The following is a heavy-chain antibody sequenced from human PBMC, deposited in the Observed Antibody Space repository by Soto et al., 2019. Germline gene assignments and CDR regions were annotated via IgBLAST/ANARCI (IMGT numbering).Heavy chain of an antibody. D-gene: IGHD1-26*01. CDR1: GGSVSSGSYY. CDR2: IYYSGST. Sequence: PSETLSLTCTVSGGSVSSGSYYWSWIRQPPGKGLEWIGYIYYSGSTNYNPSLKSRVTISVDTSKNQFSLKLSSVTAADTALYYCARLPVWENYLDYWGQGTLVTVSS. J-gene: IGHJ4*02. V-gene: IGHV4-61*01. CDR3: ARLPVWENYLDY.